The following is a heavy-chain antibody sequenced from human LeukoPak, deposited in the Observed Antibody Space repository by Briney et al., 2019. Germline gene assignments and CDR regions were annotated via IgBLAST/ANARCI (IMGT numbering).Heavy chain of an antibody. CDR2: IKQDGSEK. CDR3: ARDFSGRFDY. Sequence: GGSLRLSCAASEFTFSSYWMSWVRQAPGKGLEWVANIKQDGSEKYYVDSVKGRFTISRDNAKNSLYLQMNSLRAEDTAVYYCARDFSGRFDYWGQGTLVTVSS. V-gene: IGHV3-7*05. CDR1: EFTFSSYW. J-gene: IGHJ4*02. D-gene: IGHD3-3*01.